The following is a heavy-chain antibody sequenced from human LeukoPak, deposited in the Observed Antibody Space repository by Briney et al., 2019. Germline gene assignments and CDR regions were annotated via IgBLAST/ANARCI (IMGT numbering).Heavy chain of an antibody. CDR3: ARDPFGVLPDYYYYGMDV. CDR1: GFTFSSYD. Sequence: QLVESGGGVVQPGRSLRLSCAASGFTFSSYDMHWVRQAPGKGLEWVAVIWYDGSNKYYADSVKGRFTISRDNSKNTLYLQMNSLRAEDTAVYYCARDPFGVLPDYYYYGMDVWGQGTTVTVSS. D-gene: IGHD3-3*01. V-gene: IGHV3-33*01. CDR2: IWYDGSNK. J-gene: IGHJ6*02.